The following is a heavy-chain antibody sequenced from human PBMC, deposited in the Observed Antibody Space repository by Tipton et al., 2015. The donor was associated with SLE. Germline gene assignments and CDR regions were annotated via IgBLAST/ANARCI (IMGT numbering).Heavy chain of an antibody. CDR1: GGSISDYH. CDR2: IYYSGST. J-gene: IGHJ3*02. D-gene: IGHD5-18*01. CDR3: ARDTQLWSHEYDGFDI. V-gene: IGHV4-59*01. Sequence: TLSLTCIVSGGSISDYHWSWIRQPPGKRLEWIGYIYYSGSTNYNPSLKSRVTISVDTSKNQFSLRLRSVTAADTAVYYCARDTQLWSHEYDGFDIWGQGTLVTVSS.